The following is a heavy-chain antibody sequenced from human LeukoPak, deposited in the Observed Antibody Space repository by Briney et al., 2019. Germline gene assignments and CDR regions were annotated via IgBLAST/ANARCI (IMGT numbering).Heavy chain of an antibody. CDR2: INHSGST. D-gene: IGHD3-3*01. J-gene: IGHJ4*02. Sequence: PSETLSLTCSVSGYSVSSGYYWSWIRQPPGKGLEWIGEINHSGSTNYNPSLKSRVTISVDTSKNQFSLKLSSVTAADTAVYYCARNQYYDFPFDYWGQGTLVTVSS. V-gene: IGHV4-34*01. CDR1: GYSVSSGYY. CDR3: ARNQYYDFPFDY.